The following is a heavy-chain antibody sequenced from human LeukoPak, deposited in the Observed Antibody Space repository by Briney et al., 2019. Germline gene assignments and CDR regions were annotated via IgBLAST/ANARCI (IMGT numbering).Heavy chain of an antibody. V-gene: IGHV3-21*01. D-gene: IGHD6-19*01. CDR2: ISSSSRYI. CDR1: GFTFSSYS. J-gene: IGHJ4*02. Sequence: PGGSLRLSCAASGFTFSSYSMNWVRQAPGRGLEWVSSISSSSRYIYYADSVKGRFTISRDNAKNSLYLQMNSLRAEDTAVYYCAKPWYSSGWSFDYWGQGTLVTVTS. CDR3: AKPWYSSGWSFDY.